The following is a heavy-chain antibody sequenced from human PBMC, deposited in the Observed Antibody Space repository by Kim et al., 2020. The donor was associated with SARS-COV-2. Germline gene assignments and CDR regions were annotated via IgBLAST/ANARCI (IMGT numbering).Heavy chain of an antibody. V-gene: IGHV4-31*03. CDR2: IFYSGST. CDR3: ARWGRDGSGMDV. Sequence: TLSLTCTVSGGSISSGGEKGRGIRQHPGKGLEWIGYIFYSGSTYYNPSLKSRVTISVDTSKNQFSLKLSSVTAADTAVYYCARWGRDGSGMDVWGQGTTVTVSS. D-gene: IGHD3-10*01. J-gene: IGHJ6*02. CDR1: GGSISSGGEK.